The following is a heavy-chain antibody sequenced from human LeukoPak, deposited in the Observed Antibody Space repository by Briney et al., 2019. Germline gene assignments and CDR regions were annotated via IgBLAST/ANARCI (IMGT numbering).Heavy chain of an antibody. V-gene: IGHV1-69*13. CDR3: ARDSSSGIAAPFDY. CDR2: IIPIFGTA. CDR1: GGTFSSYA. D-gene: IGHD6-6*01. J-gene: IGHJ4*02. Sequence: GASVKVSCKASGGTFSSYAISWVRQAPGQGLEWMGGIIPIFGTANYAQKFQGRVTITADESTSTAYMELSSLRSEDTAVYYCARDSSSGIAAPFDYWGQGTLVTVSS.